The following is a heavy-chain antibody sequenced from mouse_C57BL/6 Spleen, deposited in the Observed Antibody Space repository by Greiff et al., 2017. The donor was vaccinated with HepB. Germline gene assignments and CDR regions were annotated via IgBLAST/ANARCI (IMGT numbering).Heavy chain of an antibody. D-gene: IGHD2-2*01. CDR1: GFTFNTYA. J-gene: IGHJ3*01. V-gene: IGHV10-3*01. Sequence: EVQLQESGGGLVQPKGSLKLSCAASGFTFNTYAMHWVRQAPGKGLEWVARIRSKSSNYATYYADSVKDRFTISRDDSQSMLYLQMNNLKTEDTAMYYCVRDWQYGYDEGFAYWGQGTLVTVSA. CDR3: VRDWQYGYDEGFAY. CDR2: IRSKSSNYAT.